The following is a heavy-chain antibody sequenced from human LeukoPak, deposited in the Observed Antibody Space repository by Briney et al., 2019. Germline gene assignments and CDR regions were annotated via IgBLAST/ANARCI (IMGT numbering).Heavy chain of an antibody. Sequence: GGSLRLSCAASGFTFSSYAMSWVRQAPGKGLEWVSAISGSGGSTYYADSVKGRFTISRDNSNNTLYLQMNSLRAEDTAVYYCAKDGTYYYGSGNFDYWGQGTLVTVSS. CDR2: ISGSGGST. D-gene: IGHD3-10*01. V-gene: IGHV3-23*01. CDR3: AKDGTYYYGSGNFDY. J-gene: IGHJ4*02. CDR1: GFTFSSYA.